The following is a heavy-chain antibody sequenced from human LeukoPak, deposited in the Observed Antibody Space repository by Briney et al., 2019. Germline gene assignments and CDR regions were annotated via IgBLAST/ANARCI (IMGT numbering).Heavy chain of an antibody. D-gene: IGHD4-17*01. J-gene: IGHJ1*01. Sequence: GGXXRLSCAASGFTFSSYWMSWVRQAPGKGLEGVANIKQDGSEKYYVDSVKGGFTISRDNARKSMYLQMNSLRAEDTAVYYCARDMTTATTCYLQHWGQGTLVTVSS. CDR2: IKQDGSEK. V-gene: IGHV3-7*01. CDR1: GFTFSSYW. CDR3: ARDMTTATTCYLQH.